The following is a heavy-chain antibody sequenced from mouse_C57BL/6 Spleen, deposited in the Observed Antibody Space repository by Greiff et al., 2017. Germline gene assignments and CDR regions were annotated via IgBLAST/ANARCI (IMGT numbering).Heavy chain of an antibody. Sequence: EVKVVESGGGLVKPGGSLKLSCAASGFTFSDYGMHWVRQAPEQGLEWVAYISSGSSTLYYADTVKGRFTISRDNAKNTLFLQMSSLRSEDTAMYYCARRDGYPYYYAMDYWGQGTSVTVSS. V-gene: IGHV5-17*01. CDR2: ISSGSSTL. CDR3: ARRDGYPYYYAMDY. D-gene: IGHD2-3*01. J-gene: IGHJ4*01. CDR1: GFTFSDYG.